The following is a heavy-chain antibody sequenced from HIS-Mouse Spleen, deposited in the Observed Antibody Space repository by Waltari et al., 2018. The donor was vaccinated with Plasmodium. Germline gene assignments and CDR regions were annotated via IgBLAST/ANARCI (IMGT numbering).Heavy chain of an antibody. V-gene: IGHV1-2*02. CDR3: ARVLGYKAAAGTFVEYFQH. Sequence: QVQLVQSGAEVKKPGAAVKVSCKASGYTFTSYGISWVRQAPGQGIEWMGWINPKSGGTNYAQKFQGRVTMTRDTSISTAYMELSRLRSDDTAVYYCARVLGYKAAAGTFVEYFQHWGQGTLVTVSS. D-gene: IGHD6-13*01. CDR1: GYTFTSYG. CDR2: INPKSGGT. J-gene: IGHJ1*01.